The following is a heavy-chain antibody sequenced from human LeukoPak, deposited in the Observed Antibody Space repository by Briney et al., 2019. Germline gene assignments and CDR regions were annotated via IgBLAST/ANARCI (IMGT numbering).Heavy chain of an antibody. Sequence: SETLSLTCTVSGGSISSYYWRWIRQPPGKGLEWIGYIYYSGSTNYNPSLKSRVTISVDTSKNQFSLKLSSVTAADTAVYYCARLASSSWLGYFDYWGQGTLVTVSS. D-gene: IGHD6-13*01. CDR3: ARLASSSWLGYFDY. CDR2: IYYSGST. CDR1: GGSISSYY. V-gene: IGHV4-59*08. J-gene: IGHJ4*02.